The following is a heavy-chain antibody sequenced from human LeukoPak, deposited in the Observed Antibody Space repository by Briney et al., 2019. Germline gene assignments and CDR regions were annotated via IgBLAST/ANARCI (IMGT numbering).Heavy chain of an antibody. V-gene: IGHV3-21*01. CDR2: ISSSSSYI. J-gene: IGHJ6*03. CDR1: GFTFSSYS. CDR3: ARVRGIAARRSLGNYYMDV. D-gene: IGHD6-6*01. Sequence: GGSLRLSCAASGFTFSSYSMNWVRQAPGKGLEWVSSISSSSSYIYYADSVKGRFTISRDNAKNSLYLQMNSLRAEDTAVYYCARVRGIAARRSLGNYYMDVWGKGTTVTVSS.